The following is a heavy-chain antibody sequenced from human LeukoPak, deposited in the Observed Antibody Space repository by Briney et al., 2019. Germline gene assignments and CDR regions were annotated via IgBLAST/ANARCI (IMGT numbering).Heavy chain of an antibody. CDR3: ARDHIIEHIVVVVAASPYYYYGMDV. V-gene: IGHV3-21*01. CDR2: ISSSSSYI. Sequence: GGSLRLSCAASGFTFSSYSMNWVRQAPGKGLEWVSSISSSSSYIYYADSVKGRFTISRDNAKNSLYLQMNSLRAEDTAVYYCARDHIIEHIVVVVAASPYYYYGMDVWGKGTTVTISS. J-gene: IGHJ6*04. CDR1: GFTFSSYS. D-gene: IGHD2-15*01.